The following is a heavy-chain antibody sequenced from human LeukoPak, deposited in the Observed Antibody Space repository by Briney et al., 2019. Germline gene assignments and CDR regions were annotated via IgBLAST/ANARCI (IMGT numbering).Heavy chain of an antibody. J-gene: IGHJ4*02. V-gene: IGHV1-69*02. CDR3: ARIGTPSNPFDS. Sequence: SVKVSCKASGGTFSSYTIHWVRHAPGQGLEWVGRIIPIIGRPKSAQSFQGRVTITADTATVYLELSSLRPEDTALYFCARIGTPSNPFDSWGQGTLITVSS. CDR1: GGTFSSYT. CDR2: IIPIIGRP. D-gene: IGHD4-11*01.